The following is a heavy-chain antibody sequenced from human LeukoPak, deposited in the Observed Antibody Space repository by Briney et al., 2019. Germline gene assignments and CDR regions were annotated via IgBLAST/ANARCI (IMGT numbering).Heavy chain of an antibody. CDR2: INHSGST. J-gene: IGHJ4*02. V-gene: IGHV4-34*01. D-gene: IGHD1-1*01. CDR1: GGSFSGYY. Sequence: PSETLSLTCAVYGGSFSGYYWSWIRQPPGKGLEWIGEINHSGSTNYNPSLKSRVTISVDTSKNQFSLKLSSVTAADTAVYYCARGAGWTGTGFDYWGQGTLVTVSS. CDR3: ARGAGWTGTGFDY.